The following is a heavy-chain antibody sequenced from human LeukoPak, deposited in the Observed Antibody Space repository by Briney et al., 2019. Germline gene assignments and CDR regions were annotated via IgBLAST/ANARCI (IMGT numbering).Heavy chain of an antibody. V-gene: IGHV4-38-2*02. Sequence: NPSETLSLTCTVSGYSISSGYYWGWIRQPPGKGLEWIGSIYHSGSTYYNPSLKSRVTISVDTSKNQFSLKLSSVTAADTAVYYCARSDSLSHPFDYWGQGNLVTVSS. J-gene: IGHJ4*02. CDR2: IYHSGST. CDR3: ARSDSLSHPFDY. D-gene: IGHD3/OR15-3a*01. CDR1: GYSISSGYY.